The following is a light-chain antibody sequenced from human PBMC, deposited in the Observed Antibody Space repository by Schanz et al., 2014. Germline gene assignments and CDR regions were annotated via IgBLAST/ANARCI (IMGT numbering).Light chain of an antibody. J-gene: IGLJ1*01. CDR1: SSDVGGYDY. V-gene: IGLV2-8*01. Sequence: QSDLTQPASVSGSPGQPITISCTGTSSDVGGYDYVSWYQRHPGKAPKLMIYDVSNRPSGVPDRFSGSKSGNTASLTVSGLQAEDEADYYCSSNGGVNIYVFGTGTKLTVL. CDR3: SSNGGVNIYV. CDR2: DVS.